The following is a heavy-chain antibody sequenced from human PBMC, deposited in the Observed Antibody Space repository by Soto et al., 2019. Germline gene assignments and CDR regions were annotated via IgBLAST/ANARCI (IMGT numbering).Heavy chain of an antibody. J-gene: IGHJ4*02. D-gene: IGHD2-21*02. CDR2: IVPVFSTG. CDR1: GGTFRNSA. CDR3: AKEDCYHSRAFDH. Sequence: QVQLVQSGAEVKKPGSSVKVSCKASGGTFRNSAFSWVRQAAGQGLEWMGGIVPVFSTGEYAQKFQGRVTIFADESTRTVYVELSSLRSEDTAVYYCAKEDCYHSRAFDHWGQGTLVTVSS. V-gene: IGHV1-69*01.